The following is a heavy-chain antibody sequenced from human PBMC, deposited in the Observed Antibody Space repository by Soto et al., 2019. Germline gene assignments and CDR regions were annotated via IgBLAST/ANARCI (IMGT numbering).Heavy chain of an antibody. D-gene: IGHD2-15*01. J-gene: IGHJ3*01. CDR1: GYTFTSFG. CDR2: ISAYNGNT. V-gene: IGHV1-18*01. Sequence: QVQLVQSGAEVKKPGASVKVSCKASGYTFTSFGISWVRQAPGQGLEWMGWISAYNGNTNYAENLQGRVTMTTDTSTSTAYMGLRSLRSDDTAVYYCASDHRGGGDAFDCWGQGTMVTVSS. CDR3: ASDHRGGGDAFDC.